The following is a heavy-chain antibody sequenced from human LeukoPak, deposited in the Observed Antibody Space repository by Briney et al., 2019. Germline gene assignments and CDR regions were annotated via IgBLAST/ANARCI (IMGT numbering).Heavy chain of an antibody. CDR1: GFTFSSYG. CDR3: ARGRSGWADY. Sequence: KTGGSLRLSCAASGFTFSSYGMNWVRQAPGKGLEWVSSISSSSSYIYYADSVKGRFTISRDNAKNSLYLQMNSLRAEDTAVYYCARGRSGWADYWGQGTLVTVSS. V-gene: IGHV3-21*01. CDR2: ISSSSSYI. D-gene: IGHD6-19*01. J-gene: IGHJ4*02.